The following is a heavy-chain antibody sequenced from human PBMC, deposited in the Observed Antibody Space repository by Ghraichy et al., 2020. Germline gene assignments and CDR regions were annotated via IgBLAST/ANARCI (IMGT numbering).Heavy chain of an antibody. CDR2: INPNSGGT. CDR3: ARDLGVVVAATRGNWFDP. Sequence: ASVKVSCKASGYTFTGYYMHWVRQAPGQGLEWMGRINPNSGGTNYAQKFQGRVTMTRDTSISTAYMELSRLRSDDTAVYYCARDLGVVVAATRGNWFDPWGQGTLVTVSS. D-gene: IGHD2-15*01. CDR1: GYTFTGYY. V-gene: IGHV1-2*06. J-gene: IGHJ5*02.